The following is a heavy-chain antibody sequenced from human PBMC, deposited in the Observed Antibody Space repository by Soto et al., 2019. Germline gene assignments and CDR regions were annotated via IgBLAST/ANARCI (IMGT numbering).Heavy chain of an antibody. CDR1: GFTFSSYS. D-gene: IGHD3-9*01. V-gene: IGHV3-48*01. CDR3: ARDQSYYDILTGYYANYYYYYMDV. Sequence: GGSLRLSCAASGFTFSSYSMNWVRQAPGKGLEWVSYISSSSSTIYYADSVKGRFTISRDNAKNSLYLQMNSLRAEDTAVYYCARDQSYYDILTGYYANYYYYYMDVWGKGTTVTVSS. J-gene: IGHJ6*03. CDR2: ISSSSSTI.